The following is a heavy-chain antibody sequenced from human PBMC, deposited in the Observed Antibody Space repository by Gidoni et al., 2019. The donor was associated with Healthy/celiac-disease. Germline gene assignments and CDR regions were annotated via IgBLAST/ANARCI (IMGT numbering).Heavy chain of an antibody. CDR1: GFTFSSYS. D-gene: IGHD6-13*01. CDR3: ARGSGLAAAGIVY. Sequence: EVQLVESGGGLVKPGGSLRLSCASSGFTFSSYSMNWVRQAPGKGLEWVSSISSSSSYIYYADSVKGRFTISRDNAKNSLYLQMNSLRAEDTAVYYCARGSGLAAAGIVYWGQGTLVTVSS. V-gene: IGHV3-21*01. J-gene: IGHJ4*02. CDR2: ISSSSSYI.